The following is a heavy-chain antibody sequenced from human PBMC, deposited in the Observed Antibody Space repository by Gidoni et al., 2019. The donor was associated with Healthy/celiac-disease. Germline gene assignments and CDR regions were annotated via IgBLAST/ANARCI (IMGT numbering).Heavy chain of an antibody. Sequence: QVQLQQWGAGLLKPSETLSLTCAVYGGSFSGYYWSWIRQPPGKGLEWIGEINHSGSTNYNPSLKSRVTISVDTSKNQFSLKLSSVTAADTAVYYCAGDSGGSCPRYWGQGTLVTVSS. J-gene: IGHJ4*02. CDR1: GGSFSGYY. CDR2: INHSGST. D-gene: IGHD2-15*01. V-gene: IGHV4-34*01. CDR3: AGDSGGSCPRY.